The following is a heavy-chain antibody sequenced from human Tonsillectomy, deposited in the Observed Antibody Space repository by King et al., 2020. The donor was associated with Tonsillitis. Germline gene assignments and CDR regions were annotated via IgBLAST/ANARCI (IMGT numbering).Heavy chain of an antibody. CDR2: ISYDGSNK. D-gene: IGHD5-12*01. Sequence: VQLVESGGGVVQPGRSLRLSCAASGFTFSNYGMHWVRQAPGKGLEWVGFISYDGSNKNFADSVKGRFTISRDNSKNTLYLQMNSLRAEDTAVYYCAKGQYQGGYHFDYWGQGTLVTVSS. CDR3: AKGQYQGGYHFDY. V-gene: IGHV3-30*18. J-gene: IGHJ4*02. CDR1: GFTFSNYG.